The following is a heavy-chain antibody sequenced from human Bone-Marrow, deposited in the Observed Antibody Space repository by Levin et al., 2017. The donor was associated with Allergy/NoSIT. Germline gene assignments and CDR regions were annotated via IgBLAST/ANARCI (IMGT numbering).Heavy chain of an antibody. Sequence: RPGGSLRLSCAASGFTFSYYGMGWVRQAPGKGLEWVSAVTDSGGGTYYADSVKGRFTISRDNSKNSLYLQMNSLRAEDTAIYYCVKDSRRSSGWYYFDYWGQGTLVTVSS. J-gene: IGHJ4*02. V-gene: IGHV3-23*01. CDR2: VTDSGGGT. CDR3: VKDSRRSSGWYYFDY. D-gene: IGHD6-19*01. CDR1: GFTFSYYG.